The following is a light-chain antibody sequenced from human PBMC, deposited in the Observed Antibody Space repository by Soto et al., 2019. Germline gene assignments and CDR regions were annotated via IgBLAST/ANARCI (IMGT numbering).Light chain of an antibody. J-gene: IGLJ2*01. V-gene: IGLV2-23*02. CDR2: DVS. Sequence: QSVLTQPASVSGSPGQSITISCTGISSDVGSYNLVSWYQQHPGKAPKLVIYDVSKRPSGVSNRFSGSKSGNTASLTISGLQAEDEADYSCCSYAGSDTFVFGGGTKLTVL. CDR3: CSYAGSDTFV. CDR1: SSDVGSYNL.